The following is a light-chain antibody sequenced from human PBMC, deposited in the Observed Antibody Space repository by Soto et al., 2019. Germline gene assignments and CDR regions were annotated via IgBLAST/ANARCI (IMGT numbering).Light chain of an antibody. V-gene: IGKV1-39*01. CDR3: QQSFSTPQT. CDR2: VAS. Sequence: DIQMTDAPSSLSESVVDSVTITFLASQSINIYLSWYQQKTGTAPKLLINVASTFQGGVPSRFSGSGSGTEFTLAISSLQPEDSATYYCQQSFSTPQTFGGGTQV. J-gene: IGKJ4*01. CDR1: QSINIY.